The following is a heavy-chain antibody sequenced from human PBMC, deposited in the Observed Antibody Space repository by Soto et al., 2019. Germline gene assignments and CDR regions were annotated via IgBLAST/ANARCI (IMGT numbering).Heavy chain of an antibody. J-gene: IGHJ4*02. CDR1: GFTFDEYA. Sequence: SLRLSCAASGFTFDEYAMHWARQVPGKGLEWVSGINWNGGAIGYADSVRGRFTISRDNAKNSLYLQMNSLRPEDTALYYCAKDIASRSWEFHFDYWGQGTLVTVSS. CDR2: INWNGGAI. V-gene: IGHV3-9*01. CDR3: AKDIASRSWEFHFDY. D-gene: IGHD3-10*01.